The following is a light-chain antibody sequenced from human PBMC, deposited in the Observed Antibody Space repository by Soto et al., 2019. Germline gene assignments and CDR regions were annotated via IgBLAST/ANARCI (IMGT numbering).Light chain of an antibody. Sequence: QSVLTQPPSVSGAPGQRVTISCTGSSSNIGAGYDVNWYQQLPGTPPKLLIYGDTNRPSGVPDRFSASKSGTSASLAIIGLQAEDEADYYCQSYDSSLSGYVFGTGTKLTVL. CDR2: GDT. J-gene: IGLJ1*01. CDR1: SSNIGAGYD. V-gene: IGLV1-40*01. CDR3: QSYDSSLSGYV.